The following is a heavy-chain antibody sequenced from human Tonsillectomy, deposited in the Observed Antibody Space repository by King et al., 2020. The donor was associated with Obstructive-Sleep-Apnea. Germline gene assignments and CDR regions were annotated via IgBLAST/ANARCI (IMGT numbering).Heavy chain of an antibody. CDR1: GGSISSYY. Sequence: QLQESGPGLVKPSETLSLTCTVSGGSISSYYWSWIRQPPGKGLEWVGYIYYSGSTNYNPSLKSRVTISVDTSKNQFSLKLSSVTAADTAVYYCARGYYYDSSGYWGQFDYWGQGTLVTVSS. V-gene: IGHV4-59*08. D-gene: IGHD3-22*01. J-gene: IGHJ4*02. CDR2: IYYSGST. CDR3: ARGYYYDSSGYWGQFDY.